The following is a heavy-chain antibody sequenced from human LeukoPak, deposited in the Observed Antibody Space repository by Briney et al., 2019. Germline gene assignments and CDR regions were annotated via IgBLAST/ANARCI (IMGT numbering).Heavy chain of an antibody. D-gene: IGHD3-16*01. Sequence: GGSLRLSCAASGFPFSSYVMSWVRQAPGKGLEWVSAISDSRGSTYDADSVKGRLTISRDNSKNTLYLQMNSLRAEDTAVYYCAKRDYYDYVWGSYFYWGQGTLVTVSS. J-gene: IGHJ4*02. CDR1: GFPFSSYV. CDR3: AKRDYYDYVWGSYFY. V-gene: IGHV3-23*01. CDR2: ISDSRGST.